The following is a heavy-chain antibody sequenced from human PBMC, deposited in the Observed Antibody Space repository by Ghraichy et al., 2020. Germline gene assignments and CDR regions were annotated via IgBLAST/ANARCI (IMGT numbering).Heavy chain of an antibody. D-gene: IGHD3-9*01. CDR2: IYYSGST. Sequence: SETLSLTCTVSGGSISSRSYYWGWIRQPPGKGLEWIGTIYYSGSTYYNPSLKSRVTISVDTSKNQFSLKLSSVTAADTAVYYCARAAYYDILTGYYYYYAMDVWGQGTTVTVSS. CDR1: GGSISSRSYY. CDR3: ARAAYYDILTGYYYYYAMDV. J-gene: IGHJ6*02. V-gene: IGHV4-39*01.